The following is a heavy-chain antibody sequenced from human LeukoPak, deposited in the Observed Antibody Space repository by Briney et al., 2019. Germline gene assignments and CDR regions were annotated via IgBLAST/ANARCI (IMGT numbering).Heavy chain of an antibody. CDR2: INAGNGNT. CDR1: GYTFTSYA. J-gene: IGHJ2*01. V-gene: IGHV1-3*01. Sequence: ASVKVSCKASGYTFTSYAMHWVRQAPGQRLEWMGWINAGNGNTKYSQKFQGRVTITRDTSASTAYMELSSLRSEDTAVYYCAGVRIAAAAKDWYFDLWGRGTLVTVSS. CDR3: AGVRIAAAAKDWYFDL. D-gene: IGHD6-13*01.